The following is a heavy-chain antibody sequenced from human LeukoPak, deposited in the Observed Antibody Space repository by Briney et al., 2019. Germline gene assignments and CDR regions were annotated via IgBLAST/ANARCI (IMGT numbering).Heavy chain of an antibody. Sequence: PGGSLRPSCAASGFTFSSYNMNWVRQAPGKGREWVSSISSSSTYIYYAESVKGRFTISRDNAKNSLYLQMNRLRAEDTSLYYCARDIRGDYFPHGMDVWGQGTTVTVSS. CDR3: ARDIRGDYFPHGMDV. V-gene: IGHV3-21*01. CDR1: GFTFSSYN. D-gene: IGHD4-17*01. J-gene: IGHJ6*02. CDR2: ISSSSTYI.